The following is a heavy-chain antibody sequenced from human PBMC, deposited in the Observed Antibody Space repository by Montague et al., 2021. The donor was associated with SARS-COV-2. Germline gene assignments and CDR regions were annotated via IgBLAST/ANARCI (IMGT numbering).Heavy chain of an antibody. D-gene: IGHD1-26*01. J-gene: IGHJ4*02. CDR3: ARDRGGSYPLDY. Sequence: SLRLSCAASGFTFSDYYMSWIRQAPGKGLEWVSSISSSSSYIYYADSVKGRFTISRDNAKNSLYLQMNSLRAEDTAVYYCARDRGGSYPLDYWGQGTLVTVSS. CDR1: GFTFSDYY. V-gene: IGHV3-11*06. CDR2: ISSSSSYI.